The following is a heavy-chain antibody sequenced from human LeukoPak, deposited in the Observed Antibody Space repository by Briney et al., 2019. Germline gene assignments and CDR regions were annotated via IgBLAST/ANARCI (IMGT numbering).Heavy chain of an antibody. V-gene: IGHV4-4*07. D-gene: IGHD2-15*01. CDR1: GGSISSYY. CDR2: IYTSGST. J-gene: IGHJ5*02. CDR3: AKSYCSGGSCLDWLDP. Sequence: SETLSLTATVSGGSISSYYWSWIRPPAGKGLEWIGRIYTSGSTNYNPSLKSRVTMSVDTSKNQFSLKLTSVTAADTAVYYCAKSYCSGGSCLDWLDPCGLGTLVTVSS.